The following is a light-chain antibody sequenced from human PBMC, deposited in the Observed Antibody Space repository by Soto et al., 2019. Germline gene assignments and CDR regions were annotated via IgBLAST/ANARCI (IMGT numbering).Light chain of an antibody. CDR1: SSNIGTYT. V-gene: IGLV1-44*01. J-gene: IGLJ2*01. Sequence: QPVLTQPPSASGTPGQRVTISCSGTSSNIGTYTVNWYQQLPGTAPKLLIYTDYQRPSGVPDRFSGSKSGTSASLAINGLHSEDEADYYCSSYRGSTTHVLFGGGTQLTVL. CDR2: TDY. CDR3: SSYRGSTTHVL.